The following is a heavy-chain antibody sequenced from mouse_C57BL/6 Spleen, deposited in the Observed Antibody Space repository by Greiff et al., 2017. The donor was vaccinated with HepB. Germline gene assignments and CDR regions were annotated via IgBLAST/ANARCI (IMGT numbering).Heavy chain of an antibody. CDR2: INPGSGGT. CDR1: GYAFTNYL. D-gene: IGHD1-1*01. J-gene: IGHJ1*03. V-gene: IGHV1-54*01. Sequence: QVQLQQSGAELVRPGTSVKVSCKASGYAFTNYLIEWVKQRPGQGLEWIGVINPGSGGTNYNEKFKGKATLTADKSSSTAYMQLSSLTSEDSAVYFCARRFDSSWYFDVWGTGTTVTVSS. CDR3: ARRFDSSWYFDV.